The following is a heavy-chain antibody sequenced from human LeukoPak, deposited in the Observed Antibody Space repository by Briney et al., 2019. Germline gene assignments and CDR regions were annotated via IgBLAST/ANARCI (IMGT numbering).Heavy chain of an antibody. D-gene: IGHD4-17*01. J-gene: IGHJ4*02. Sequence: SQTLSLTCTVSGGSISSGDYYWSWIRQPPGKGLEWIGYIYYSGSTYYNPSLKSRVTISVDTSKNQFSLKLSSVAAADTAVYYCARDVRRLQVLDYWGQGTLVTLSS. V-gene: IGHV4-30-4*08. CDR2: IYYSGST. CDR1: GGSISSGDYY. CDR3: ARDVRRLQVLDY.